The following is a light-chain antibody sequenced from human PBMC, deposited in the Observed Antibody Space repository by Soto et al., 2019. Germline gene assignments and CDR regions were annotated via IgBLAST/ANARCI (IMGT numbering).Light chain of an antibody. Sequence: QPVLTQSPSASASLGASVKLTCTLSSGHSNYAIAWHQQQTEKGPRYLMKLNSDGSHSKGDRIPDRFSGSSSGAEGYLTISSHQSEDEADYYCQTWGSGIVVFGGGTKLTVL. J-gene: IGLJ2*01. CDR2: LNSDGSH. CDR1: SGHSNYA. CDR3: QTWGSGIVV. V-gene: IGLV4-69*02.